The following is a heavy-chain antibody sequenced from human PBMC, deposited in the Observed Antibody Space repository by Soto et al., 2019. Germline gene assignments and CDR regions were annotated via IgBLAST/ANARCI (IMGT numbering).Heavy chain of an antibody. CDR3: ARFSPPRGYNAY. D-gene: IGHD3-22*01. CDR1: GGTFNTFA. V-gene: IGHV1-69*01. CDR2: IIPMFGTA. J-gene: IGHJ4*02. Sequence: QVQLVQSGAEVKKPGSSVKVSCMASGGTFNTFAITWVRQAPGQGLECMGGIIPMFGTAHYAQKFQGRVTITADDSTRTVYMDLSSLRSEDTAVYYCARFSPPRGYNAYWVQGTLVTVSS.